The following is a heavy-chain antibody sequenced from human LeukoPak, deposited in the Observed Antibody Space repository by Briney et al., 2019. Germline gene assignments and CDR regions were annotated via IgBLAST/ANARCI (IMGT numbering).Heavy chain of an antibody. CDR1: GGSISSSSYY. V-gene: IGHV4-39*07. CDR2: IYYSGST. D-gene: IGHD3-10*01. CDR3: ARRRGDFGSGELDF. J-gene: IGHJ4*02. Sequence: SETLSLTCTVSGGSISSSSYYWGWIRQPPGKGLEWIGSIYYSGSTYYNPSLKSRVTMSVDMSKNQFSLKVSSVTAADTAVYYCARRRGDFGSGELDFWGQGTLVTVSP.